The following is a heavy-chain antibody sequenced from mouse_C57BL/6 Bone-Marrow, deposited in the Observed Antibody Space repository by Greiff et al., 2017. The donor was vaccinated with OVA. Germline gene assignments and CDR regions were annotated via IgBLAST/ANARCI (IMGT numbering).Heavy chain of an antibody. V-gene: IGHV1-59*01. Sequence: QVQLQQPGAELVRPGTSVKLSCKASGYTFTSYWMHWVKQRPGQGLEWIGVIDPSDSYTNYNQKFKGKATLTVAKSSSTAYMQLSSLTSEDSAVYYCARGRLRLPFAYWGQGTLVTVSA. CDR1: GYTFTSYW. D-gene: IGHD3-2*02. CDR2: IDPSDSYT. CDR3: ARGRLRLPFAY. J-gene: IGHJ3*01.